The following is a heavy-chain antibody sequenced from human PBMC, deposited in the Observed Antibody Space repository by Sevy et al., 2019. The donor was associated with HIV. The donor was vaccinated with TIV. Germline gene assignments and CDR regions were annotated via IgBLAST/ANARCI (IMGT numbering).Heavy chain of an antibody. J-gene: IGHJ4*02. CDR1: GDTFTNNY. CDR3: GKADPDQHFDS. V-gene: IGHV1-46*01. Sequence: APVKVSCKASGDTFTNNYIHWVRQAPGQGLEWMGMVDPSAGNTTYAQKFQGRVTMTRDTSTSILYMDLSSLRSEDTAVYYCGKADPDQHFDSWGQGTLVTVSS. CDR2: VDPSAGNT. D-gene: IGHD2-15*01.